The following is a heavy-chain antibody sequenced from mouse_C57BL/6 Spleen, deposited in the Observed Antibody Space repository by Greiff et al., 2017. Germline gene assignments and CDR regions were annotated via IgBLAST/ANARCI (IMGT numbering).Heavy chain of an antibody. D-gene: IGHD5-1*01. Sequence: EVQGVESGAELVRPGASVKLSCTASGFNIKDYYMQWVKQRPEQGLEWIGRIDPEDGDTEYAPKFQCKATMTEDTSSNTAYLQLSNLTCEDAAVYYCTTKGVPIDYWGKGTTRTVSS. V-gene: IGHV14-1*01. CDR1: GFNIKDYY. CDR2: IDPEDGDT. CDR3: TTKGVPIDY. J-gene: IGHJ2*01.